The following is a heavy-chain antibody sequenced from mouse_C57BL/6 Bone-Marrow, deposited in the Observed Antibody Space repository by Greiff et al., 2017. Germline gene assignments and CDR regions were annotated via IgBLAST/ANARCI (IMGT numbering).Heavy chain of an antibody. J-gene: IGHJ2*01. Sequence: VQLQESGAELARPGASVKLSCKASGYTFTSYGISWVKQRTGQGLEWIGEIYPRSGNTYYNEKVKGKATLPADKSSSTAYMELRSLTSEDSAVYFCARGGYYGSSLDYWGQGTTLTVSS. D-gene: IGHD1-1*01. CDR1: GYTFTSYG. V-gene: IGHV1-81*01. CDR2: IYPRSGNT. CDR3: ARGGYYGSSLDY.